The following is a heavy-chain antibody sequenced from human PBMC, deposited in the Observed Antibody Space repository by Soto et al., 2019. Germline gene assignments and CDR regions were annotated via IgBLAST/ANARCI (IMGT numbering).Heavy chain of an antibody. CDR1: GGSLSSYY. CDR2: IYYSGST. D-gene: IGHD6-6*01. CDR3: ARLTSGIAARHYDY. V-gene: IGHV4-59*08. Sequence: PSETLSLTCTVSGGSLSSYYLSWIRQPPGKGLEWIGYIYYSGSTNYNPSLKSRVTISVDTSKNQFSLKLSSVTAADTAVYYCARLTSGIAARHYDYWGQGTLVTVSS. J-gene: IGHJ4*02.